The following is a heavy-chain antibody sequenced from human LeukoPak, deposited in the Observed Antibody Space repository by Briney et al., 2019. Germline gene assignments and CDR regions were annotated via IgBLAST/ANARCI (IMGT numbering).Heavy chain of an antibody. D-gene: IGHD4-17*01. Sequence: GGSLRLSCAASGFIFSRYNMNWVRQAPGKGLEWVSSISSSSDYIYYADSVKGRFTISRDNAKNSLHLQMNSLRAEDTAVYYCARCFGYGEYISAYWGQGTLVTVSS. J-gene: IGHJ4*02. V-gene: IGHV3-21*01. CDR1: GFIFSRYN. CDR3: ARCFGYGEYISAY. CDR2: ISSSSDYI.